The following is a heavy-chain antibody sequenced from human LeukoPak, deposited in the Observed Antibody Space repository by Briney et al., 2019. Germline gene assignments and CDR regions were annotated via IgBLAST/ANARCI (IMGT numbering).Heavy chain of an antibody. CDR1: GGSISSYY. V-gene: IGHV4-59*01. D-gene: IGHD4-17*01. CDR2: IYYSGST. CDR3: ARKVTVTAPDDAFDI. J-gene: IGHJ3*02. Sequence: PSETLSLTCTVSGGSISSYYWSWIRQPPRKGLEWIGYIYYSGSTNYNPSLKSRATISVDTSKNQFSLKLSSVTAADTAVYYCARKVTVTAPDDAFDIWGQGTMVTVSS.